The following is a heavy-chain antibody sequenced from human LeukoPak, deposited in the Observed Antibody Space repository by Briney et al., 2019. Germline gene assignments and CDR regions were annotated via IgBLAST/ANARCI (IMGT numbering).Heavy chain of an antibody. CDR2: INQDGSQK. V-gene: IGHV3-7*01. J-gene: IGHJ4*02. CDR1: GFSFNKYW. D-gene: IGHD6-13*01. CDR3: ARGLATAAAY. Sequence: GGSLRLSCADSGFSFNKYWMSWVRQAPEKGLEWLANINQDGSQKYYVDSVKGRFTISRDNAKNTVYLQMNSLRAEDTAVYYCARGLATAAAYWGQGTLVTVSS.